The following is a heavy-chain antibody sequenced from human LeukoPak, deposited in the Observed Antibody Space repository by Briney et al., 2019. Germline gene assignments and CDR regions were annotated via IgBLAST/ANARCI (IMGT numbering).Heavy chain of an antibody. Sequence: VASVKVSCKTSGYAFTGHYIHWVRQAPGQGLEWLGWINSNSGDTKYEEKFQGRVTMTRDTSIPTVYMDLTRLTSDDAAVYYCARVGLGKDTAFDIWGQGTMVTVSS. CDR3: ARVGLGKDTAFDI. V-gene: IGHV1-2*02. CDR1: GYAFTGHY. J-gene: IGHJ3*02. CDR2: INSNSGDT. D-gene: IGHD2-15*01.